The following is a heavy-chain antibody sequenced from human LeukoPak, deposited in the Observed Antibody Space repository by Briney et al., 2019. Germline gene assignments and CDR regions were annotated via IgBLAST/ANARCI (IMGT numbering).Heavy chain of an antibody. CDR2: ISWNSGSI. CDR1: GFTFDDYG. D-gene: IGHD1-26*01. J-gene: IGHJ4*02. V-gene: IGHV3-9*03. CDR3: AKVATRLAGATYFDY. Sequence: PGGSLRLSCAASGFTFDDYGMSWVRQAPGKGLEWVSGISWNSGSIGYADSVKGRFTISRDNAKNSLYLQMNSLRAEDMALYYCAKVATRLAGATYFDYWGQGTLVTVSS.